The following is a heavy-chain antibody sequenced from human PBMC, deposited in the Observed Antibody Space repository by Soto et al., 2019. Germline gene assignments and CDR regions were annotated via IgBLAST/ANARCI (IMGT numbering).Heavy chain of an antibody. V-gene: IGHV3-30*18. D-gene: IGHD6-13*01. CDR3: AKDVPAQQLDRLGYYGMDV. J-gene: IGHJ6*02. CDR2: ISYDGSNK. CDR1: GFTFSSYG. Sequence: GGSLRLSCAASGFTFSSYGMHWVRQAPGKGLEWVAVISYDGSNKYYADSVKGRFTISRDNSKNTLYLQMNSLRAEDTAVYYCAKDVPAQQLDRLGYYGMDVWGQGTTVTVSS.